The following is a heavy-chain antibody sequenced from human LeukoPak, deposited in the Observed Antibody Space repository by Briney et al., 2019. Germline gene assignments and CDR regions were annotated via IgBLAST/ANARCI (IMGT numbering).Heavy chain of an antibody. D-gene: IGHD3-3*01. CDR1: GFTFSSYA. J-gene: IGHJ4*02. CDR3: AKDHGYDFWSGYYQG. Sequence: GGSLRLSCAASGFTFSSYAMSWVRQAPGKGLEWVSAISGSGGSTYYADSVKGRFTISRDNSKNTLYLQMNSLRAEDTAVYYCAKDHGYDFWSGYYQGWGQGTLVTVSS. CDR2: ISGSGGST. V-gene: IGHV3-23*01.